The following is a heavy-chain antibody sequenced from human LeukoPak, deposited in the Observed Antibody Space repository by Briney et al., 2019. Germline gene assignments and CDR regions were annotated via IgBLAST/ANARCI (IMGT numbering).Heavy chain of an antibody. CDR3: ARWEKSSSWYCDY. Sequence: GRSLRLSCAASGFTFDDYAMHWVRHAPGKGLEWVSGISWNSGSIGYADSVKGRFTISRDNAKNSLYLQMNSLRAEDMAMYYCARWEKSSSWYCDYWGQGTLVTVSS. CDR1: GFTFDDYA. V-gene: IGHV3-9*03. CDR2: ISWNSGSI. J-gene: IGHJ4*02. D-gene: IGHD6-13*01.